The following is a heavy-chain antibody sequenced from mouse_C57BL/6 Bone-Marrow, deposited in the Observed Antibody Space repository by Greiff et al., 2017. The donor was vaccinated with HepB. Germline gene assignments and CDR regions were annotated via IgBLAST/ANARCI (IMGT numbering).Heavy chain of an antibody. V-gene: IGHV1-54*01. CDR1: GYAFTNYL. Sequence: QVQLQQSGAELVRPGTSVKVSCKASGYAFTNYLIEWVKQRPGQGLEWIGVINPGSGGTNYNEKFKGKATLTADKSSSTAYMQLSSRTSEDSAVYFCARSRYYGSSFYAMDYWGQGTSVTVSS. J-gene: IGHJ4*01. CDR2: INPGSGGT. D-gene: IGHD1-1*01. CDR3: ARSRYYGSSFYAMDY.